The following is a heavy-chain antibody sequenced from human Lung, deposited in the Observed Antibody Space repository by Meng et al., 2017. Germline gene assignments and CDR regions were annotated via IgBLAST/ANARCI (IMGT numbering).Heavy chain of an antibody. CDR1: GDSVSSNSAA. Sequence: QVHLHQACPGLLKPSQPLTHTCPISGDSVSSNSAAWNWIRQSPSRGLEWRGRTYYRSKWYNGYAVSVRSRIPINPDTSKNQFSLQLNSVTHVDTAVYYCARSQQWLDSWGQGTLVTVSS. J-gene: IGHJ4*02. D-gene: IGHD6-19*01. CDR2: TYYRSKWYN. CDR3: ARSQQWLDS. V-gene: IGHV6-1*01.